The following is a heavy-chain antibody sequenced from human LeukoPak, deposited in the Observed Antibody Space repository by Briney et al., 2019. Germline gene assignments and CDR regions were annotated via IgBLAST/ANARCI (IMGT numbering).Heavy chain of an antibody. CDR1: GYTFTGYY. Sequence: ASVKVSCKASGYTFTGYYMHWVRQAPGQGLEWMGWINPNSGDTKYSQKFQGRVTMTRDTSIRSAYMELTRLRSDDTAVYYCATQRGSYLWGTDFDYWGQGTLVTVSS. V-gene: IGHV1-2*02. J-gene: IGHJ4*02. D-gene: IGHD3-16*01. CDR2: INPNSGDT. CDR3: ATQRGSYLWGTDFDY.